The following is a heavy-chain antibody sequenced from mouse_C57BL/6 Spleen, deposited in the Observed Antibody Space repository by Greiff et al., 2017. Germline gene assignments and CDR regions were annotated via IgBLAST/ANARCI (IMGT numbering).Heavy chain of an antibody. D-gene: IGHD2-4*01. CDR1: GYAFTNYL. Sequence: QVQLKQSGAELVRPGTSVKVSCKASGYAFTNYLIEWVKQRPGQGLEWIGVINPGSGGTHYTEKFKGKATLTADKSSSTAYMQLSSLTSEDSAVYFCARGGDDYDGNAMDYWGQGTSVTVSS. CDR3: ARGGDDYDGNAMDY. CDR2: INPGSGGT. J-gene: IGHJ4*01. V-gene: IGHV1-54*01.